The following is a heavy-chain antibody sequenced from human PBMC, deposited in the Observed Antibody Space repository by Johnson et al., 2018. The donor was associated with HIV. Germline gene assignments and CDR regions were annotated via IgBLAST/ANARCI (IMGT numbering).Heavy chain of an antibody. D-gene: IGHD6-6*01. CDR3: ARAWYSSSAFDI. CDR2: IYSGGST. Sequence: VQLVESGGGVVQPGGSLRLSCAASGFTVSSNYMSWVRQAPGKGLEWVSVIYSGGSTYYADSVKGRFTISRDNAKNSLYLQMNSLRAEDTALYYCARAWYSSSAFDIWGQGTMVTVSS. J-gene: IGHJ3*02. V-gene: IGHV3-53*01. CDR1: GFTVSSNY.